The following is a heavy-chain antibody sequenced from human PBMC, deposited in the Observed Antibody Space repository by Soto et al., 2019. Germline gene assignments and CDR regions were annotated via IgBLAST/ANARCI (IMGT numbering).Heavy chain of an antibody. Sequence: GGSLRLSCAASGFTFSSYSMNWVRQAPGKGLEWVSSISSSSSYIYYADSVKGRFTISRDNAKNSLYLQMNSLRAEDTAVYYCARPYGSGSYYKPAPFDYWGQGTLVTVSS. V-gene: IGHV3-21*01. CDR1: GFTFSSYS. D-gene: IGHD3-10*01. CDR2: ISSSSSYI. J-gene: IGHJ4*02. CDR3: ARPYGSGSYYKPAPFDY.